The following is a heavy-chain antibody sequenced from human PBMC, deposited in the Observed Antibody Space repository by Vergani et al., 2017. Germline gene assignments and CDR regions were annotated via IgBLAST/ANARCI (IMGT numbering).Heavy chain of an antibody. Sequence: QVQLQESGPGLVKPSQTLSLTCSVSGGSISSGAYYWSWIRQHPGKGLEWSGYIYYSGSTYYNPSLKSRVIISVDTSKNQFSLKLSSVTAADTAIYYCARVGGNGSGSSCYIDYWGQGTLVTVSS. CDR1: GGSISSGAYY. J-gene: IGHJ4*02. V-gene: IGHV4-31*03. CDR3: ARVGGNGSGSSCYIDY. CDR2: IYYSGST. D-gene: IGHD2-15*01.